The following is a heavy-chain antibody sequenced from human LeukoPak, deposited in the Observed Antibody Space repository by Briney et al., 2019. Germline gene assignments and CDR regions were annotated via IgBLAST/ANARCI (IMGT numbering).Heavy chain of an antibody. CDR2: IYTSGST. V-gene: IGHV4-61*02. J-gene: IGHJ5*02. CDR3: ARGIRQWGMAPRFDP. D-gene: IGHD3-16*01. Sequence: SETLSLTCTVSGGSISSGSYYWSWIRQPAGKGLEWIGRIYTSGSTNYNPSLKSRVTISVDTSKNQFSLKLSSVTAADTAVYYCARGIRQWGMAPRFDPWGQGTLVTVSS. CDR1: GGSISSGSYY.